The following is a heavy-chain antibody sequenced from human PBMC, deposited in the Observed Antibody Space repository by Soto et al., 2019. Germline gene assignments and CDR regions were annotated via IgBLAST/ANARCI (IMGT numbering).Heavy chain of an antibody. V-gene: IGHV1-3*05. Sequence: QILLVQSGAEEKKPGASVMLSCKASGYTFTNYAIHWVRQAPGQRLEWMGWINAANGDTRYSQKFQDRVTIIRDTSASIAYMDLRSLRSEDTAVYYCARDILSGYSKYDYWGQGTLVTVSS. J-gene: IGHJ4*02. CDR2: INAANGDT. CDR1: GYTFTNYA. D-gene: IGHD3-9*01. CDR3: ARDILSGYSKYDY.